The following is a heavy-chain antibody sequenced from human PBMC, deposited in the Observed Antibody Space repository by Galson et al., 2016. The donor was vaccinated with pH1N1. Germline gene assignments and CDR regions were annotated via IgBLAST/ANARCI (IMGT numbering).Heavy chain of an antibody. J-gene: IGHJ5*02. D-gene: IGHD3-22*01. Sequence: SLRLSCAASAFTFSSYAMHWVRQAPGKGLEWVAVISYDGSNKFYADSVKGRFTISRDNSKNTLYLQMNSLRAEDTAVYYCARERYYYDSSGYFVNWFDPWGQGTLVTVSS. CDR3: ARERYYYDSSGYFVNWFDP. V-gene: IGHV3-30-3*01. CDR1: AFTFSSYA. CDR2: ISYDGSNK.